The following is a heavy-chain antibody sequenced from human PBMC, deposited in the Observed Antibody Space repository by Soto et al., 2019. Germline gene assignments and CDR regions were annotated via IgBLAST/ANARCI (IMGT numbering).Heavy chain of an antibody. V-gene: IGHV1-18*01. CDR2: ISAYNGNT. Sequence: SVKVSCKASGYPFPSYGISWVRQAPGQGLEWMGWISAYNGNTNYEQKLQGRVTMTTDTSTSTAYMELRSLRYDDTAVYYGARWLLLMGLDDYWGQGTLVTVSS. CDR3: ARWLLLMGLDDY. J-gene: IGHJ4*02. CDR1: GYPFPSYG. D-gene: IGHD2-15*01.